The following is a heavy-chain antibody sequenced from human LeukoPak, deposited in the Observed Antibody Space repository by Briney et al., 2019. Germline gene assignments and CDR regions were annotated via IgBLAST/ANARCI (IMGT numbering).Heavy chain of an antibody. CDR1: GGSISSGNYY. D-gene: IGHD3-22*01. Sequence: PSQTLSLTCTVSGGSISSGNYYWSWIRQHPGKGLEWIGYIYYSGSTYYNPSLKSQVTISVDTSKNQFSLKLSSVTAADTAVYYCARMGTMSDAFDIWGQGTMVTVSS. V-gene: IGHV4-31*01. J-gene: IGHJ3*02. CDR2: IYYSGST. CDR3: ARMGTMSDAFDI.